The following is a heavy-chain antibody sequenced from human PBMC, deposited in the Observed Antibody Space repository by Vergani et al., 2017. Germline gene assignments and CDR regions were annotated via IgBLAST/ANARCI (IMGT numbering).Heavy chain of an antibody. V-gene: IGHV3-30*18. D-gene: IGHD3-3*01. J-gene: IGHJ4*02. CDR1: GFTFSSYG. CDR2: ISYDGSNK. CDR3: AKGGVFGIFGVVY. Sequence: QVQLVESGGGVVQPGRSLRLSCAASGFTFSSYGMHWVRQAPGKGLEWVAVISYDGSNKYYADSVKGRFTISRDNSKNTLYLQMNSLRAEDTAVYYCAKGGVFGIFGVVYWGQGTLVTVSS.